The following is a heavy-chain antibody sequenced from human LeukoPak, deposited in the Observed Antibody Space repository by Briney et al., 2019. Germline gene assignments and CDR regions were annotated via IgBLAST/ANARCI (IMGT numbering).Heavy chain of an antibody. D-gene: IGHD6-19*01. J-gene: IGHJ4*02. CDR3: ARLSGWSERDY. Sequence: GESLKISCEASGYTFANFWIGWVRQMPGKGLEYMGIVYPRDSGTRYSPSFQGQVTISADKSISTAYLQWSSLKASDTAMYYCARLSGWSERDYWGQGTLVTVSS. CDR1: GYTFANFW. CDR2: VYPRDSGT. V-gene: IGHV5-51*01.